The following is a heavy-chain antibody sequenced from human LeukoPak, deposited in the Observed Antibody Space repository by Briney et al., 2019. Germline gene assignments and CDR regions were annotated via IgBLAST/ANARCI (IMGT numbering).Heavy chain of an antibody. V-gene: IGHV1-69*01. CDR1: GGTFSSYA. J-gene: IGHJ6*02. Sequence: GASVKVSCKASGGTFSSYAISWVRQAPGQGLEWMGGIIPIFGTANYAQKFQGRVTITADESTSTAYMELSSLRSEDTAVYYCARGNGYSNFGNKYYYYGMDVWGQGTTVTVSS. CDR2: IIPIFGTA. CDR3: ARGNGYSNFGNKYYYYGMDV. D-gene: IGHD4-11*01.